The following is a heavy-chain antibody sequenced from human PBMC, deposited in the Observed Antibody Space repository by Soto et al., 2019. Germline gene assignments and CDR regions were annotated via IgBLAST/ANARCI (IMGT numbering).Heavy chain of an antibody. Sequence: EVQLVESGGGLVKPGGSLRLSCAASGFTFSTYSMNWVRQAPGKGLEWVSSISSSSGYIYYADSVTGRFTISRDDAKNSLSLQMNSLRAEDTAVYYCARVRSYSYGQGYGMDVWGQGTTVTVSS. D-gene: IGHD5-18*01. CDR2: ISSSSGYI. J-gene: IGHJ6*02. CDR1: GFTFSTYS. V-gene: IGHV3-21*01. CDR3: ARVRSYSYGQGYGMDV.